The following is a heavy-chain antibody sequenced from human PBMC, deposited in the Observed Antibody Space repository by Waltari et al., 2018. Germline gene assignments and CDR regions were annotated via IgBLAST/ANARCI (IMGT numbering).Heavy chain of an antibody. Sequence: QVQLVESGGGVVQPGRSLRLSCAASGFTFSSYAMHWVRQAPGKGLEWVAFISYDGSNKYYADSVKGRFTISRDHSKNTLYLQMNSLRAEDTAVYYCARLLVPAADGHDYWGQGTLVTVSS. CDR1: GFTFSSYA. D-gene: IGHD2-2*01. CDR2: ISYDGSNK. CDR3: ARLLVPAADGHDY. V-gene: IGHV3-30*01. J-gene: IGHJ4*02.